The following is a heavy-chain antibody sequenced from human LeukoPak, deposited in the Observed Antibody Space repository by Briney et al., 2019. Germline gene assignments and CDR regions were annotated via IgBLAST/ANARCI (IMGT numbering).Heavy chain of an antibody. CDR1: GYTFTGYY. D-gene: IGHD3-9*01. CDR3: ARSYLGRYSGAFDI. J-gene: IGHJ3*02. V-gene: IGHV1-2*02. CDR2: INPNSGGT. Sequence: ASVKVSCKASGYTFTGYYMHWVRQAPGQGLEWMGWINPNSGGTNYAQKFQGRVTMTRDTSISTAYMELSRLRSDDTAVYYCARSYLGRYSGAFDIWGQGTMVTVSS.